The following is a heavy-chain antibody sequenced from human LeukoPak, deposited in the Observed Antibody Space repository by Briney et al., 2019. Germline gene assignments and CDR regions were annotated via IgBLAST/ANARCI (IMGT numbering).Heavy chain of an antibody. Sequence: SGTLSLTCAVSGGSISSSNWWSWVRQPPGKGLEWIGEIYHSGSTNYNPSLKSRVTISVDTSKNQFSLKLSSVTAADTAVYYCARDKGAHYYDSSGYERHDAFDIWGQGTMVTVSS. CDR3: ARDKGAHYYDSSGYERHDAFDI. J-gene: IGHJ3*02. CDR1: GGSISSSNW. D-gene: IGHD3-22*01. V-gene: IGHV4-4*02. CDR2: IYHSGST.